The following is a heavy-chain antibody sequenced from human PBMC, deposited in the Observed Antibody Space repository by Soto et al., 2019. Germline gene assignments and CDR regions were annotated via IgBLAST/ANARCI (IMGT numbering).Heavy chain of an antibody. CDR1: GFSLTNYG. D-gene: IGHD4-4*01. CDR2: ISYHGRDE. Sequence: QVQLVESGGGVVQPGGSLRLSCAASGFSLTNYGMHWVRQAPGKGLEWVAVISYHGRDEFYADSVKGRFTISRDSSKNALYLQMHSLRPEDTAVYYCVTAHLMNTLTTAGFWGQGTLVAVSS. CDR3: VTAHLMNTLTTAGF. J-gene: IGHJ4*02. V-gene: IGHV3-30*03.